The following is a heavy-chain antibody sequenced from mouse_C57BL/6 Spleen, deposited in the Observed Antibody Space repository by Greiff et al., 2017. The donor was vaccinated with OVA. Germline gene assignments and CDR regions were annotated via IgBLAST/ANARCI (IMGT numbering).Heavy chain of an antibody. CDR2: INYDGSST. CDR1: GFTFSDYY. J-gene: IGHJ2*01. V-gene: IGHV5-16*01. Sequence: EVQRVESEGGLVQPGSSMKLSCTASGFTFSDYYMAWVRQVPETGLEWVANINYDGSSTYYLDSLKSRFIISRDNAKNMLYLQMSSLKSEDTATYYCARVYGNYNYFDYWGQGTTLTVSS. CDR3: ARVYGNYNYFDY. D-gene: IGHD2-1*01.